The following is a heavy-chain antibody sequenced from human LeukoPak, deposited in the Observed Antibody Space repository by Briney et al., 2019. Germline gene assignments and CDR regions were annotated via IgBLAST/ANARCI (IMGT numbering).Heavy chain of an antibody. Sequence: GASVKVSCKASGYTFTGYYMHWVRQAPGQGLEWMGGIIPIFGTANYAQKFQGRVTITADESTSTAYMELSSLRSEDTAVYYCARVGESGSYAPYYFDYWGQGTLVTVSS. CDR2: IIPIFGTA. CDR1: GYTFTGYY. J-gene: IGHJ4*02. CDR3: ARVGESGSYAPYYFDY. D-gene: IGHD1-26*01. V-gene: IGHV1-69*13.